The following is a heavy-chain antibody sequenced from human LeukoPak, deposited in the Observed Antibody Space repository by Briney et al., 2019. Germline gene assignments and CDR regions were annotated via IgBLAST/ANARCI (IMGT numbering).Heavy chain of an antibody. Sequence: PGGSLRLSCAASGFTFSNYWMSWVRQAPGRGLEWVSAISGSGGSTYYADSVKGRFTISRDNSKNTLYLQMNSLRAEDTAVYYCARIGVAVAGTRGYFDYWGQGTLVTVSS. V-gene: IGHV3-23*01. CDR1: GFTFSNYW. D-gene: IGHD6-19*01. CDR3: ARIGVAVAGTRGYFDY. J-gene: IGHJ4*02. CDR2: ISGSGGST.